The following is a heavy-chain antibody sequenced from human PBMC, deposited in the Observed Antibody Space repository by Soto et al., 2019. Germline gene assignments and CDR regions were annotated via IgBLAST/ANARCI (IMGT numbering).Heavy chain of an antibody. CDR3: ARGPDYEGYFDY. V-gene: IGHV1-18*01. Sequence: ASVKVSCKTSGYTFTNYGISWVRQAPGQGLERMGWITADKGKTTYSQKFQGRVTMTTDTSASTAYMELSSLRSEDTAVYYCARGPDYEGYFDYWGQGTLVTVSS. CDR2: ITADKGKT. D-gene: IGHD4-17*01. CDR1: GYTFTNYG. J-gene: IGHJ4*02.